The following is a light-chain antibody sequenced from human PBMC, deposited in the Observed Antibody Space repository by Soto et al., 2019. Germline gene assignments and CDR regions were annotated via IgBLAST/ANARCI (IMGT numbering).Light chain of an antibody. CDR2: KAS. J-gene: IGKJ1*01. CDR3: LQYYNYSVT. CDR1: QTISSW. Sequence: DFKMPQSPSPLSASVGAELPFLSRASQTISSWLAWYQQKPGKAPKLLIYKASSLESGVPSRFSGSGSGTKFTLTIASLQPDDFASYYCLQYYNYSVTFGQGTKVDIK. V-gene: IGKV1-5*03.